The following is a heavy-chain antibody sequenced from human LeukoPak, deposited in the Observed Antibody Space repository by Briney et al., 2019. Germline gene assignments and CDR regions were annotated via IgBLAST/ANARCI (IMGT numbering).Heavy chain of an antibody. CDR1: GFTFSSYW. J-gene: IGHJ6*03. CDR3: STIFGVVMSYYYYYMDV. D-gene: IGHD3-3*01. CDR2: INQDGSEK. V-gene: IGHV3-7*01. Sequence: GGSLRLSCAASGFTFSSYWMNWVRQAPGKGLEWVANINQDGSEKYYVDSVKGRFIISRDNAKNSLYLQMNSLRAEDTAVYYCSTIFGVVMSYYYYYMDVWGKGTTVTVSS.